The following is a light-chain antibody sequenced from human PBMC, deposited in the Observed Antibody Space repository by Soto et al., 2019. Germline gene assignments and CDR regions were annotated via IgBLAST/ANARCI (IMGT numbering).Light chain of an antibody. CDR3: QQSYVTPFT. J-gene: IGKJ2*01. Sequence: DIQMTQSPSSLSASVGDRVTITCWASQSITGFLNWYQQKPGRAPNLLIYAASTLRSGVPSRFSGSGSGTDFTLTITSLLPEDFATYYCQQSYVTPFTFGQGTKLEIK. CDR2: AAS. V-gene: IGKV1-39*01. CDR1: QSITGF.